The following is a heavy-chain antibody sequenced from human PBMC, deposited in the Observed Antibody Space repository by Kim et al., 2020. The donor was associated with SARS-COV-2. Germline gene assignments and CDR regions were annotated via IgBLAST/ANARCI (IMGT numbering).Heavy chain of an antibody. CDR3: ARRRSSSGVSFFDY. CDR1: GYIFTNYW. D-gene: IGHD6-19*01. Sequence: GESLKISCKGSGYIFTNYWIGWVRQMPGTGLEWMGIIYPADSDTRYNPSFKGQVSISADKSISTAYLQWSSLKASDTAMYYCARRRSSSGVSFFDYWGQGTLVTVSS. CDR2: IYPADSDT. J-gene: IGHJ4*02. V-gene: IGHV5-51*01.